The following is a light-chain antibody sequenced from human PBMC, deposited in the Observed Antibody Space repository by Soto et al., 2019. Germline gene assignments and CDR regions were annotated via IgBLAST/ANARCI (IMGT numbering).Light chain of an antibody. CDR1: ESISTW. J-gene: IGKJ2*01. V-gene: IGKV1-5*01. CDR2: DAS. CDR3: QQYNSYPYT. Sequence: DIQMTQSPSTLSASVGDRVTITCRASESISTWLAWYQQKPGRAPKLLIYDASNLESGVPSRFSGSSSGTEFILTIDSVQPDDFATYYCQQYNSYPYTFGQGTKLEIK.